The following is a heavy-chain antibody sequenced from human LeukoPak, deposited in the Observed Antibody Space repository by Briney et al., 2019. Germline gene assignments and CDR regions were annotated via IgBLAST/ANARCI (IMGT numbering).Heavy chain of an antibody. CDR3: ARHENLYDSSPFDI. J-gene: IGHJ3*02. Sequence: SETLSLTCTVSGGSINSYYWSRIRQPPGQGLEWIGYLYYSGSTNYKPSLKSRVTISVDTSKNQFSLKLSSVTAADTAVYYCARHENLYDSSPFDIWGQGTKVTVSS. CDR1: GGSINSYY. V-gene: IGHV4-59*08. CDR2: LYYSGST. D-gene: IGHD3-22*01.